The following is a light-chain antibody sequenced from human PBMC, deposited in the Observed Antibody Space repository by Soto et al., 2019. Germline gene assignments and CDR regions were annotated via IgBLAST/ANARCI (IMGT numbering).Light chain of an antibody. J-gene: IGLJ1*01. Sequence: QSVLTQPPSVSGAPGQRVTISCTGSTSNIGTGYDVHWYQQLPGTAPKLLIYADNNRPSGVPDRFSGSKSGTSASLAITGLQAEDEAANYCQSYESSMSGSFVFGTGTKVTVL. CDR3: QSYESSMSGSFV. CDR2: ADN. V-gene: IGLV1-40*01. CDR1: TSNIGTGYD.